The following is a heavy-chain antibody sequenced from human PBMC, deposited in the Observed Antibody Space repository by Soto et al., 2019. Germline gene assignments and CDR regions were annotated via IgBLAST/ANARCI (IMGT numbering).Heavy chain of an antibody. CDR1: GFTFSSYA. D-gene: IGHD3-3*01. J-gene: IGHJ6*02. CDR3: ARGYYDFWSGYDYYYGMDV. CDR2: ISYDGSNK. V-gene: IGHV3-30-3*01. Sequence: QVQLVESGGGVVQPGRSLRLSCAASGFTFSSYAMHWVRQAPGKGLEWVAVISYDGSNKYYADSVKGRFTISRDNSKNPLYLTMNSLRAEDTAVYYCARGYYDFWSGYDYYYGMDVWGQGTTVTVSS.